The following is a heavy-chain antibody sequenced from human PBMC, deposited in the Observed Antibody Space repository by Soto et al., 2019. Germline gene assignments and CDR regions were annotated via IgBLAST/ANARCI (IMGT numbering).Heavy chain of an antibody. D-gene: IGHD1-1*01. CDR1: GDSISSSTYY. CDR3: VSDTSGRRNWKSPIDY. V-gene: IGHV4-39*01. J-gene: IGHJ4*02. CDR2: MYSTGST. Sequence: PSETLSLTCTVSGDSISSSTYYWGWIRQPPGKGLEWIGNMYSTGSTYYNPSLTSRVTISGDTSKNQFSLRLTYVTAADTAVYYCVSDTSGRRNWKSPIDYWGQGSLVTVSS.